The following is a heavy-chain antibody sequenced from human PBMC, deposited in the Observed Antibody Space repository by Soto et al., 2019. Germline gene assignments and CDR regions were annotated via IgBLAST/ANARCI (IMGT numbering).Heavy chain of an antibody. Sequence: PSETLSLTCTVSGGSISSGGYYWSWIRQHPGKGLEWIGDIYYSGSTYYNQPLKSRVTISVDTSKNQFSLKMSSVTDADKAVYYWGYSYYYYGRDVWGQGTTVTVSS. V-gene: IGHV4-31*03. CDR2: IYYSGST. CDR3: GYSYYYYGRDV. D-gene: IGHD2-15*01. J-gene: IGHJ6*02. CDR1: GGSISSGGYY.